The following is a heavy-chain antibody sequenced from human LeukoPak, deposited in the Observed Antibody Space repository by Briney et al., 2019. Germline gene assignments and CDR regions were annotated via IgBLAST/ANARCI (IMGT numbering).Heavy chain of an antibody. Sequence: GGSLRLSCAASGFTVSSNYMSWVRQAPGKGLEWVSVIYSGGSTYYADSVKGRFTISRDNSKNTLYLQMSSLRAEDTAVYYCARDDRKGLYMGVWGQGTTVTVSS. V-gene: IGHV3-66*01. CDR1: GFTVSSNY. CDR2: IYSGGST. D-gene: IGHD1-14*01. J-gene: IGHJ6*02. CDR3: ARDDRKGLYMGV.